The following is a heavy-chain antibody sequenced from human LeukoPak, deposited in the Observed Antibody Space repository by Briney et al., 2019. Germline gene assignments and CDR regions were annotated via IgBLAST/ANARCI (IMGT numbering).Heavy chain of an antibody. V-gene: IGHV5-51*01. J-gene: IGHJ4*02. CDR2: IYPGDSDT. D-gene: IGHD1-26*01. CDR1: GYSFTSYW. Sequence: GESLKISCKGSGYSFTSYWIGWVRQMPGKGLEWMGIIYPGDSDTRYSPSFQGQVTISADKSISTAFLQWSTLKASDTAMYYCPRRNDIVGATDYFDYWGQGTLVTVSS. CDR3: PRRNDIVGATDYFDY.